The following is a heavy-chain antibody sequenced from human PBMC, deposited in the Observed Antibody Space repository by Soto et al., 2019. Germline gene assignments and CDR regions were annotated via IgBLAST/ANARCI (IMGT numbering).Heavy chain of an antibody. J-gene: IGHJ4*02. Sequence: GGSLRLSCAASGFTFSSYSMNWVRQAPGKGLEWVSYISSSSSTIYYADSVKGRFTISRDDAKNSLYLQMNSLGDEDTAVYYCARTPLVGLTMIVEVITANFWGQGTLVTVSS. V-gene: IGHV3-48*02. CDR2: ISSSSSTI. CDR3: ARTPLVGLTMIVEVITANF. CDR1: GFTFSSYS. D-gene: IGHD3-22*01.